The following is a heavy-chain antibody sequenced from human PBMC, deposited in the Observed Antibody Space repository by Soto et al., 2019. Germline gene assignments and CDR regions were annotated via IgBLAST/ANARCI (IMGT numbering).Heavy chain of an antibody. CDR3: ARTARGLTGYYRFDY. J-gene: IGHJ4*02. D-gene: IGHD3-9*01. CDR1: GGTFSSYA. CDR2: IIPIFGTA. V-gene: IGHV1-69*13. Sequence: GASVKVSCKASGGTFSSYAISWVRQAPGQGLEWMGGIIPIFGTANYAQKFQGRVTITADESTSTAYMELSSLRSEDTAVYYCARTARGLTGYYRFDYWGQGTLVTVSS.